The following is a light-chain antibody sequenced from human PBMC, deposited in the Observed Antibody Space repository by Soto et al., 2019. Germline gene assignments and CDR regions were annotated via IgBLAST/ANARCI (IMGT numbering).Light chain of an antibody. CDR1: SSDVGGYNY. V-gene: IGLV2-14*01. CDR2: EVI. Sequence: QSALTQPASVSGSPGQSITISCTGSSSDVGGYNYVSWYQQHPGKAPKLMIYEVINRPSGVSDRFSGSKSGNTASLTISGLQAEDEADYSCSSYTSSSTPLYVFGTGTKLTVL. CDR3: SSYTSSSTPLYV. J-gene: IGLJ1*01.